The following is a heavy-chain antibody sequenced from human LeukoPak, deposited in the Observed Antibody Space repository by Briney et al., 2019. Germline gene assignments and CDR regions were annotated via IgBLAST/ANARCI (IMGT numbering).Heavy chain of an antibody. V-gene: IGHV3-23*01. CDR3: AKDVRDYHRPIDY. CDR1: GFTFSNYA. Sequence: TGGSLRLSCVASGFTFSNYAMNWVRQAPGKGLEWVSGIGGGGENTDYADSVRGRFTISRDNSKNTLCLQMNSLRVEDTAMYYCAKDVRDYHRPIDYWGQGVLVTVSS. J-gene: IGHJ4*02. CDR2: IGGGGENT. D-gene: IGHD2-21*01.